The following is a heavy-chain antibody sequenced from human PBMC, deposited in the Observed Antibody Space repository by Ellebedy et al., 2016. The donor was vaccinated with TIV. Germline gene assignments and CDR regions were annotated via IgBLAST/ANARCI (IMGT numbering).Heavy chain of an antibody. J-gene: IGHJ4*02. Sequence: PGGSLRLSCEVYGFTYDIFWMSWVRQAPGKGLEWVANIENDGTDKYYVDSVKGRFTISRDNSKNTLYLQMNSLRVEDTAVYYCARDKSRTMIALDYWGQGTLVTVSS. CDR2: IENDGTDK. CDR3: ARDKSRTMIALDY. V-gene: IGHV3-7*01. CDR1: GFTYDIFW. D-gene: IGHD3-22*01.